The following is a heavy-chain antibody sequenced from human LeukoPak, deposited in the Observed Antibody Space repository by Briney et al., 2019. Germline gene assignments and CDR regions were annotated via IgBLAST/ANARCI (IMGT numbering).Heavy chain of an antibody. J-gene: IGHJ4*02. CDR2: ISWNSGSI. Sequence: GGSLRLSCAASGFTFDDYAKHWVRQAPGKGLEWVSGISWNSGSIGYADSVKGRFTISRDNAKNSLYLQMNSLRAEDTALYYCAKDYYYDSSGYYGYWGQGTLVTVSS. V-gene: IGHV3-9*01. CDR3: AKDYYYDSSGYYGY. D-gene: IGHD3-22*01. CDR1: GFTFDDYA.